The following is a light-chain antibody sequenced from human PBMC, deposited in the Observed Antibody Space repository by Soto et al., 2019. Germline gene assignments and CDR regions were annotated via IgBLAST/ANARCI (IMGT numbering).Light chain of an antibody. V-gene: IGLV2-14*01. Sequence: SALTQPASVSGSPGQSLTISCTGTNIDIAPYNYVSWYQQHPGKAPKLIIYEVSYRPSGISNRFSGSKSGNTASLTISGLQAEDEADYYCSSYTSSTNYVFGTGTKVTV. CDR2: EVS. CDR1: NIDIAPYNY. J-gene: IGLJ1*01. CDR3: SSYTSSTNYV.